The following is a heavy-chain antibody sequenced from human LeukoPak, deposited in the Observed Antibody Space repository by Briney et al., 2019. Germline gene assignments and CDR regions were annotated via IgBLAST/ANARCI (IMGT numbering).Heavy chain of an antibody. D-gene: IGHD2-15*01. V-gene: IGHV4-61*02. J-gene: IGHJ4*02. CDR3: ARALGYCSGGSCYQPDY. Sequence: SETLSLTCTVSGGSISSGSYYWSWIRQPAGKGLEWIGRIYTSGSINYNPSLGSRVTISIDTSKNQFSLKLTSVTAADTAVYYCARALGYCSGGSCYQPDYRGQGILVTVSS. CDR2: IYTSGSI. CDR1: GGSISSGSYY.